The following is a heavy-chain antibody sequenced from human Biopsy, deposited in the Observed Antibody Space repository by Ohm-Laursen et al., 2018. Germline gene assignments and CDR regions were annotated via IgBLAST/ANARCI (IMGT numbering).Heavy chain of an antibody. D-gene: IGHD3-16*01. CDR1: GFIFSDYY. Sequence: GSLRLSCAASGFIFSDYYMSWIRQAPGKGLEWVSNINSVGTIYYADSVRGRFTISRDNAKNSLYLQMNSLRVEDTAVYYCARSVGIMAAPIDYWGQGTLVTVS. J-gene: IGHJ4*02. V-gene: IGHV3-11*01. CDR3: ARSVGIMAAPIDY. CDR2: INSVGTI.